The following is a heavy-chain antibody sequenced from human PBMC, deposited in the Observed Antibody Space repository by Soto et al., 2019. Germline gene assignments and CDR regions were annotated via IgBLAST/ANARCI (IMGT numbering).Heavy chain of an antibody. D-gene: IGHD2-15*01. J-gene: IGHJ4*02. V-gene: IGHV3-48*02. CDR2: INSGSSTI. CDR1: GFTFSSYS. CDR3: ARDAPRCSGGSCFDF. Sequence: EVQLVESGGGLVQPGGSLRLSCAASGFTFSSYSMNWVRQAPGKELEWVSYINSGSSTIYYADSVKGRFTISRDNAKNSLYLQMISLRDEDTAVYYCARDAPRCSGGSCFDFWGQGTLVTVSS.